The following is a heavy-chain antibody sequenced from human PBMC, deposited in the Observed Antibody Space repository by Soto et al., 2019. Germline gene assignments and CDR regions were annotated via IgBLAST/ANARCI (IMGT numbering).Heavy chain of an antibody. CDR1: GFTFGDYA. J-gene: IGHJ6*02. CDR2: IRSKAYGGTT. CDR3: TRLSGLLYGMDV. V-gene: IGHV3-49*04. D-gene: IGHD2-15*01. Sequence: PGGSLRLSCTASGFTFGDYAMSWVRQAPGKGLEWVGFIRSKAYGGTTEYAASVKGRFTISRDDSKSIAYLQMNSLKTEDTAVYYCTRLSGLLYGMDVWGQGTTVTVSS.